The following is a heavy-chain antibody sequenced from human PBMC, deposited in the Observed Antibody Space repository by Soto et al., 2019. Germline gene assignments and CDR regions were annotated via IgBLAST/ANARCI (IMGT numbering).Heavy chain of an antibody. CDR3: ARDHDSGYGNYFDY. V-gene: IGHV4-30-4*01. D-gene: IGHD5-12*01. Sequence: PSETLSLTCTVSGGSISSGDYYWSWIRQPPGKGLEWIGYIYYSGSTYYNPSLKSRVTISVDTSKNQFSLKLSSVTAADTAVYYCARDHDSGYGNYFDYWGQGTLVTVSS. CDR1: GGSISSGDYY. CDR2: IYYSGST. J-gene: IGHJ4*02.